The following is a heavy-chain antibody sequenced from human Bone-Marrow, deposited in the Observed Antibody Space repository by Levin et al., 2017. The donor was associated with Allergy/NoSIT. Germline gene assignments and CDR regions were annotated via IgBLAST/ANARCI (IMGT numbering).Heavy chain of an antibody. CDR3: ARGPEYYYDSSGYYSTFDY. Sequence: GGSLRLSCAASGFTFSSYAMHWVRQAPGKGLEWVAVISYDGSNKYYADSVKGRFTISRDNSKNTLYLQMNSLRAEDTAVYYCARGPEYYYDSSGYYSTFDYWGQGTLVTVSS. J-gene: IGHJ4*02. V-gene: IGHV3-30-3*01. CDR2: ISYDGSNK. CDR1: GFTFSSYA. D-gene: IGHD3-22*01.